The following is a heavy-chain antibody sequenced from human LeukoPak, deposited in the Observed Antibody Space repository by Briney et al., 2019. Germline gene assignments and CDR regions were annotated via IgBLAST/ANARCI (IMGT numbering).Heavy chain of an antibody. V-gene: IGHV3-43*02. CDR2: ISGDGGST. J-gene: IGHJ4*02. CDR1: GFTFDDYA. CDR3: AKDRGVAAAASMRY. Sequence: GGSLRLSCAASGFTFDDYAMHWVRQAPGKGLEWVSLISGDGGSTYYADSVKGRFTISRDNSKTSLYLQMNNLRAEDTALYYCAKDRGVAAAASMRYWGQGTLVTVSS. D-gene: IGHD6-13*01.